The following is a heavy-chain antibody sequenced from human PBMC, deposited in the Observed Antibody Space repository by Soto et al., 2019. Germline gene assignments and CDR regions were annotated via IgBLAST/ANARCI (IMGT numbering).Heavy chain of an antibody. D-gene: IGHD3-10*01. J-gene: IGHJ6*02. CDR3: ARDRDVLLWFGEPQSYGMDV. CDR1: GGSISSGGYY. Sequence: SETLSLTCTVSGGSISSGGYYWSWIRQHPGKGLEWIGYIYYSGSTYYNPSLKSRVTISVDTSKNQFSLKLSSVTAADTAVYYCARDRDVLLWFGEPQSYGMDVWGQGTTVTVSS. V-gene: IGHV4-31*02. CDR2: IYYSGST.